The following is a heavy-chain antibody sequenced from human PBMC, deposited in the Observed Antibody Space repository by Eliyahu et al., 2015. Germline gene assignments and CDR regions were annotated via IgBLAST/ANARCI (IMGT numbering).Heavy chain of an antibody. CDR1: GYTFTSYD. D-gene: IGHD3-3*01. CDR2: MNPNSGNT. CDR3: ARGPTITIFGVVMGFWAFDI. V-gene: IGHV1-8*01. Sequence: QVQLVQSGAEVKKPGASVKVFCKASGYTFTSYDINWVRQATGQGLEWMGWMNPNSGNTGYAQKFQGRVTMTRNTSISTAYMELSSLRSEDTAVYYCARGPTITIFGVVMGFWAFDIWGQGTMVTVSS. J-gene: IGHJ3*02.